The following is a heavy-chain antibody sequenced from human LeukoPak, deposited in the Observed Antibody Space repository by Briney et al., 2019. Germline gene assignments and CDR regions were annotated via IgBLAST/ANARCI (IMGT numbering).Heavy chain of an antibody. V-gene: IGHV3-30*14. CDR1: KFFLTTSP. CDR3: ARGSGRYYSYGMDV. CDR2: VSYDETRT. D-gene: IGHD6-25*01. J-gene: IGHJ6*02. Sequence: GGSLRLSCVDPKFFLTTSPMRWVRQAPGKGLEWVAIVSYDETRTYYADSVKGRFTISSDRSKNTLYLQLNSLTVEDTAVYYCARGSGRYYSYGMDVWGQGTTVIVSS.